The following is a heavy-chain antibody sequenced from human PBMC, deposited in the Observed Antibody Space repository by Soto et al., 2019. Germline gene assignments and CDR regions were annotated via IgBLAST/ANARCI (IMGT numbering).Heavy chain of an antibody. V-gene: IGHV1-69*01. Sequence: QLVQSGAEVKNPGSSVKVSCQAFGGTFSKYGVSWVRQAPGQGLQWMGGITPMLGTSTITQRFHDRVTLTADEFTTVAYMELNSLTSEDTAIYYCATYRPGSSSANWFDPWGQGTLVTVSP. CDR1: GGTFSKYG. J-gene: IGHJ5*02. D-gene: IGHD6-13*01. CDR3: ATYRPGSSSANWFDP. CDR2: ITPMLGTS.